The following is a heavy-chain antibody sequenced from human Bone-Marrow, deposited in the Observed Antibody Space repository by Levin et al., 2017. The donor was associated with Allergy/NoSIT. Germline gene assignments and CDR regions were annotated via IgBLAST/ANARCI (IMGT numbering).Heavy chain of an antibody. CDR2: IYDSGST. CDR1: GGSISSDDYY. D-gene: IGHD3-22*01. J-gene: IGHJ4*02. Sequence: SQTLSLTCTVSGGSISSDDYYWSWIRQPPGKALEWMGFIYDSGSTYYNPSLKTRFTISMDTSKNQFSLRLNSVTAADTAMYYCATRDSSGYWFFDNWGQGTLVTVSS. CDR3: ATRDSSGYWFFDN. V-gene: IGHV4-30-4*01.